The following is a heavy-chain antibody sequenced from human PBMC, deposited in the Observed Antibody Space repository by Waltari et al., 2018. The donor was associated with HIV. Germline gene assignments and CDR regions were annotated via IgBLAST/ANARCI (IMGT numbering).Heavy chain of an antibody. Sequence: EVQLVESGGGLVQPGGSLRLSCAASGFTFSTYWMHWVRQVPGKGLGWFELIKSDGSSTSYADSVKGRFTVSRDNAKNTLYLQMNSLRPEDSAVYYCATPIMIAFGGDDFWGQGTLVTVSS. CDR2: IKSDGSST. CDR3: ATPIMIAFGGDDF. J-gene: IGHJ4*02. V-gene: IGHV3-74*01. D-gene: IGHD3-16*01. CDR1: GFTFSTYW.